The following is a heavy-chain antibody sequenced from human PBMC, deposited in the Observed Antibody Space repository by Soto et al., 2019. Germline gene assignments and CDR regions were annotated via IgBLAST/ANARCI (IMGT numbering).Heavy chain of an antibody. CDR1: GFTFSNYT. J-gene: IGHJ4*02. CDR2: ISYDEIDK. D-gene: IGHD3-10*01. V-gene: IGHV3-30*04. Sequence: QVQLVESWGGVVQPGRSLRLSCAASGFTFSNYTMHWVRQAPGKGLEWVALISYDEIDKYFADAVKGRFTISRDNSKNTLYLQMDSLRAEDTAVYYCAGRSGSSDYWGRGTLVTVSS. CDR3: AGRSGSSDY.